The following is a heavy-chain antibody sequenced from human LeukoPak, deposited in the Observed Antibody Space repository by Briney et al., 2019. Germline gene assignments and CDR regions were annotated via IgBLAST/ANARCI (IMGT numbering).Heavy chain of an antibody. CDR3: ARVLSTVSVYYGMDV. J-gene: IGHJ6*02. CDR2: ISAYNGNT. Sequence: GASVKVSCKASGYTFTSYGISWVRQAPGQGLEWMGWISAYNGNTNYAQKLQGRVTVTTDTSTSTAYMELRSLRSDDTAVYYCARVLSTVSVYYGMDVWGQGTTVTVSS. D-gene: IGHD2/OR15-2a*01. V-gene: IGHV1-18*01. CDR1: GYTFTSYG.